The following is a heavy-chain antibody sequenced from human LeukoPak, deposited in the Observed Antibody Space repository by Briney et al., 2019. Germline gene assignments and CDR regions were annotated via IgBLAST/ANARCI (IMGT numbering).Heavy chain of an antibody. J-gene: IGHJ4*02. V-gene: IGHV3-74*01. D-gene: IGHD1-26*01. CDR1: GLTFNSYW. CDR2: INSDGSST. Sequence: SGGSLRLSCAASGLTFNSYWMHWARQAPGKGLVWVSRINSDGSSTSYADSVKGRFTISRDNAKNTLYLQMNSLRAEDTAVYYCAREVGATKGFDYWGQGTLVTVSS. CDR3: AREVGATKGFDY.